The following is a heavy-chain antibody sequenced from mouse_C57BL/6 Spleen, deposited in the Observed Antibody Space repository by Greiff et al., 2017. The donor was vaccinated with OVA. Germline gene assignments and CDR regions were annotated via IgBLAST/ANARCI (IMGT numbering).Heavy chain of an antibody. CDR2: IRNKANNHAT. Sequence: EVKLMESGGGLVQPGGSMKLSCAASGFTFSDAWMDWVRQSPEKGLEWVAEIRNKANNHATYYAESVKGRFTISRDDSKSSVYLQMNSLRAEDTGIYYCTRHGYYLAWFAYWGQGTLVTVSA. CDR3: TRHGYYLAWFAY. D-gene: IGHD2-3*01. J-gene: IGHJ3*01. CDR1: GFTFSDAW. V-gene: IGHV6-6*01.